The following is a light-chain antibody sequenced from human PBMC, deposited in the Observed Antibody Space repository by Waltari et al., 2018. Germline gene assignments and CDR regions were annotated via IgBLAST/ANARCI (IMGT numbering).Light chain of an antibody. CDR2: DAS. V-gene: IGKV1-16*01. Sequence: DIQMTQSPSSLSASVGDRVTITCRASQDIKIYLGWFQQKPGKAPRSLIYDASTLQSGVPSRFSGSGSGTEFTLTISSLQPEDFATYYCQRYETYPYSFGQGTTLEIK. CDR1: QDIKIY. J-gene: IGKJ2*03. CDR3: QRYETYPYS.